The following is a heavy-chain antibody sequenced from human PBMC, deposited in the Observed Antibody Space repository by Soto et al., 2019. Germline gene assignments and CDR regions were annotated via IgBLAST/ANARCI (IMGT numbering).Heavy chain of an antibody. CDR2: ISYDGSNK. CDR1: GFTFSSYG. J-gene: IGHJ4*02. Sequence: GGSLRLSCAASGFTFSSYGMHWVRQAPGKGLEWVAVISYDGSNKYYADSVKGRFTISRDNSKNTLYLQMNSLRAEDTAVYYCAKDYVGSMIVVVISPDYWGQGTLVTVSS. D-gene: IGHD3-22*01. V-gene: IGHV3-30*18. CDR3: AKDYVGSMIVVVISPDY.